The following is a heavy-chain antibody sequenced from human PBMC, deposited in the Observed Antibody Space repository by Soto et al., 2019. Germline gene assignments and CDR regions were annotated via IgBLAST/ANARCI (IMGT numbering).Heavy chain of an antibody. CDR1: GGSVSSGSYY. V-gene: IGHV4-61*01. Sequence: PSETLSLTCTFSGGSVSSGSYYWSWIRQPPGKGLEWIGYIYYSGSTNYNPSPKSRVTIPVDTSKNQFSLKLSSVTAADTAVYYCARALTYYYDSSGYYYYLDYWGQGTLVTVSS. CDR3: ARALTYYYDSSGYYYYLDY. J-gene: IGHJ4*02. D-gene: IGHD3-22*01. CDR2: IYYSGST.